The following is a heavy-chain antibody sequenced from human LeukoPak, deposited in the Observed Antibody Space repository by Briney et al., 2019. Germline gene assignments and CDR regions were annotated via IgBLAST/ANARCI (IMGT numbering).Heavy chain of an antibody. CDR2: ISDSGDRT. Sequence: GGSLRLSCAASGFTFSSYALTWVRQAPGKGLECVSSISDSGDRTHYADSVKGRFTISRVNSQNTLLLQMSNLRTEDTAVYYCANSSLGWGQGTLVTVSS. J-gene: IGHJ4*02. CDR1: GFTFSSYA. CDR3: ANSSLG. V-gene: IGHV3-23*01.